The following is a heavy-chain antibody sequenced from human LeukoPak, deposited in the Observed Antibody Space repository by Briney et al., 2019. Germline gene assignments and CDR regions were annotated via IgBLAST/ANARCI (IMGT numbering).Heavy chain of an antibody. CDR2: IYYSGST. CDR1: GGSISSSSYY. Sequence: SETLSLTCTVSGGSISSSSYYWGWIRQPPGKGLEWIGSIYYSGSTYYNPSLKSRVTISVDTSKNQFSLKLSSVTAADTAVYYCAREVTMIDWNAFDIWGQGTMVTVSS. V-gene: IGHV4-39*07. D-gene: IGHD3-22*01. CDR3: AREVTMIDWNAFDI. J-gene: IGHJ3*02.